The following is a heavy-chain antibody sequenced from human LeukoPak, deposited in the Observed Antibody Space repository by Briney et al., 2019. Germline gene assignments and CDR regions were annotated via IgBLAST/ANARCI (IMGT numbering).Heavy chain of an antibody. V-gene: IGHV4-59*08. D-gene: IGHD2-8*02. J-gene: IGHJ4*02. CDR1: GGSISSYY. CDR2: VYYSGSS. Sequence: SETLSLTCTVSGGSISSYYWSWIRQPPGKGLEWIGYVYYSGSSNYNPSLKSRVTISLDTSKNQFSLKLSSVTAADTAVYYCAGHHPRNTVDFWGQGTLVTVPS. CDR3: AGHHPRNTVDF.